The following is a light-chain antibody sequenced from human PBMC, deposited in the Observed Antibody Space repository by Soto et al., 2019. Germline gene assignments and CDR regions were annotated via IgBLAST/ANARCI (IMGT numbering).Light chain of an antibody. J-gene: IGLJ3*02. V-gene: IGLV2-14*01. CDR2: EVN. Sequence: QSALTQPASVSGSPGQSITISCTGTSSDVGGYNYVSWYQQHPGKAPKLMIYEVNNRPSGVSNRFSGSKSGNTASLTISGLQAVDEADYYCSSYTSSSTWVFGGGTKLTVI. CDR1: SSDVGGYNY. CDR3: SSYTSSSTWV.